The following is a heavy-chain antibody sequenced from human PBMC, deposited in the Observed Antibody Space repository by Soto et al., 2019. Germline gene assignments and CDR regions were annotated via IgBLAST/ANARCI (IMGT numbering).Heavy chain of an antibody. D-gene: IGHD3-10*01. Sequence: GGSLRLSCAGSGFTFSIYGMNWVRQAPGKGLEWVSYISSGSSAIYHADSVKGRFTISRDNAKNSLYLQMNSLREEDTAVYYCARSGNYMDVWGQGTTVTVS. CDR1: GFTFSIYG. J-gene: IGHJ6*02. CDR3: ARSGNYMDV. V-gene: IGHV3-48*02. CDR2: ISSGSSAI.